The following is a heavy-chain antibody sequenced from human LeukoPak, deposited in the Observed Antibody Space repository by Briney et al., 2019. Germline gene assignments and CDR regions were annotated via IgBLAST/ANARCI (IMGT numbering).Heavy chain of an antibody. J-gene: IGHJ6*02. Sequence: SETLSLTCTVSGASISSYYWSWLRRPPGKGLEWIGYNHYSATSNYNPSLKSRVTISLDTSKNQFSLKLTSVTAADTAVYYCARGHYGLEVWGQGTTVTVSS. CDR1: GASISSYY. CDR3: ARGHYGLEV. CDR2: NHYSATS. V-gene: IGHV4-59*01. D-gene: IGHD3-10*01.